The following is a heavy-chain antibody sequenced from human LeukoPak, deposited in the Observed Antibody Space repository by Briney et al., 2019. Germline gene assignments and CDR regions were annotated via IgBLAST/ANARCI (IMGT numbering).Heavy chain of an antibody. D-gene: IGHD2-2*01. J-gene: IGHJ4*02. CDR3: VKGCCSSASCCGNY. Sequence: GGSLRLSCSASGFTFSNNAMHWVRQAPGKGLEYVSGVSHNGGSTYYADSVKGRFTISRDNSTNTLYLQMSSLRAEDTAVYYCVKGCCSSASCCGNYWGQGTQVTVSS. CDR2: VSHNGGST. CDR1: GFTFSNNA. V-gene: IGHV3-64D*06.